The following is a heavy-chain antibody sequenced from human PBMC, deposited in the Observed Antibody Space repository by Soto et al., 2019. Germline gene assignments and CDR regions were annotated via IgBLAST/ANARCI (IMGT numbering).Heavy chain of an antibody. Sequence: QVQLQQSGPGLVKPSQTLSLTCAISGDSASSNSAAWNWISQSPLRGLEWLGRTYYRSKWYNNYSVSVKGPIDVNPDTSTNQVHRQLDSVTPADTAVDYCARGKHDYVNLGIGFDRWGQGTLVPVSS. V-gene: IGHV6-1*01. CDR3: ARGKHDYVNLGIGFDR. J-gene: IGHJ5*02. CDR2: TYYRSKWYN. D-gene: IGHD4-17*01. CDR1: GDSASSNSAA.